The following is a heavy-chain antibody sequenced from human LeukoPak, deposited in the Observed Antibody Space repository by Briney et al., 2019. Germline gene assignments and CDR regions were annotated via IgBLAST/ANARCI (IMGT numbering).Heavy chain of an antibody. J-gene: IGHJ4*02. CDR1: GFTFSNAW. D-gene: IGHD1-26*01. CDR3: TTDSPIVGATLWY. V-gene: IGHV3-15*01. CDR2: IKSKTDGGTT. Sequence: GGSLRLSCAAFGFTFSNAWMSWVRQAPGKGLEWVGRIKSKTDGGTTDYAAPVKGRFTISRDDSKNTLYLQMNSLKTEDTAVYYCTTDSPIVGATLWYWGQGTLVTVSS.